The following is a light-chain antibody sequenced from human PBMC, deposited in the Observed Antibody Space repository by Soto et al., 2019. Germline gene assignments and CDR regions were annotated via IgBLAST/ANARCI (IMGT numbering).Light chain of an antibody. J-gene: IGKJ2*01. CDR1: QSVISDS. CDR3: QQYGGSPPMYT. CDR2: GAS. V-gene: IGKV3-20*01. Sequence: EIVLTQSPGTLSLSPGERATLSCRASQSVISDSLTWYQQKPGQAPRLLIYGASSRATGIPDRFSGSGSGTDFTLTISRVEPEDSAAYYCQQYGGSPPMYTFGQGTKLEIK.